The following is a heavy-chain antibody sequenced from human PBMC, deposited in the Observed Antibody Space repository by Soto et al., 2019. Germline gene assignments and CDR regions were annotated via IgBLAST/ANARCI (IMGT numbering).Heavy chain of an antibody. D-gene: IGHD2-15*01. J-gene: IGHJ4*02. CDR1: GFTFRIFA. CDR2: ITVIGIST. Sequence: GGSLRLSCAASGFTFRIFAMTGVRQAPGKGRGGVSAITVIGISTHYAAYVKGQLSISRDNSKNTLYLKMNSLRDEDTAVYYCAKERAETPCYDYWGPGTLVPVSS. V-gene: IGHV3-23*01. CDR3: AKERAETPCYDY.